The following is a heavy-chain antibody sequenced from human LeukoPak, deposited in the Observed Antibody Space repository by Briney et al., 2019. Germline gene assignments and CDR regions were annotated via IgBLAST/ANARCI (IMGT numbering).Heavy chain of an antibody. D-gene: IGHD6-13*01. V-gene: IGHV4-30-4*01. J-gene: IGHJ4*02. Sequence: EASETLSLTCTVSGGSISSGDYYWSWIRQPPGKGLEWIGYIYYSGSTYYNPSLKSRVTILVDTSKNQFSLKLTSVTAADTAVYYCAGEPRDSSWYFDFWGQGTLVTVSS. CDR3: AGEPRDSSWYFDF. CDR2: IYYSGST. CDR1: GGSISSGDYY.